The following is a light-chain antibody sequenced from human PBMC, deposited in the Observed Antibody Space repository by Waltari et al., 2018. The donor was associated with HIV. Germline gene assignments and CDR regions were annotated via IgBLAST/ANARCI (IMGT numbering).Light chain of an antibody. Sequence: DIVMTQSPDSLPVFLGERATINCSSSRRILYSSVNRNYLAWYQQKPRQPPKLLISWASSRESGVPDRFSGGGSGTDFTLTISSLQAEDVAVYFCQQYYSLPLTFGGGTKVEI. J-gene: IGKJ4*01. V-gene: IGKV4-1*01. CDR3: QQYYSLPLT. CDR2: WAS. CDR1: RRILYSSVNRNY.